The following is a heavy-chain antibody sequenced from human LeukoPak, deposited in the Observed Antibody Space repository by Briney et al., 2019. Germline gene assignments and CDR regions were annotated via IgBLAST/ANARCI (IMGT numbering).Heavy chain of an antibody. Sequence: GGSLRLSCAASGFTFSKMNWVRQAPGKGLEWVSYISSSGSTIYYADSVKGRFTISRDNAKNSLYLQMNSLRAEDTAVYYCAELGITMIGGVWGKGTTVTISS. J-gene: IGHJ6*04. V-gene: IGHV3-48*03. D-gene: IGHD3-10*02. CDR2: ISSSGSTI. CDR1: GFTFSK. CDR3: AELGITMIGGV.